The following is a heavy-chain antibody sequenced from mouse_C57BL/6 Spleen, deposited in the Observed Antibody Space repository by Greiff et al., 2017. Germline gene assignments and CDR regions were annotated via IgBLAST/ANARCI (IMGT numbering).Heavy chain of an antibody. D-gene: IGHD2-2*01. J-gene: IGHJ4*01. CDR1: GFSLTSYG. Sequence: QVQLQQSGPGLVQPSQSLSITCTVSGFSLTSYGVHWVRQSPGKGLEWLGVIWRGGSTDYNAAFMSRLSITKDNSKSQVFFKMNSLQADDTAIYYCAKKEGVTTRYYAMDYWGQGTSVTVSS. CDR2: IWRGGST. V-gene: IGHV2-5*01. CDR3: AKKEGVTTRYYAMDY.